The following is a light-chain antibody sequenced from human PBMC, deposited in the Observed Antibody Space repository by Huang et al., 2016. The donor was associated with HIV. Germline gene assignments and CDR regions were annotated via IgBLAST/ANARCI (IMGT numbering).Light chain of an antibody. CDR3: QQRSNWWT. Sequence: EIVLTQSPATLSLSPGERATLSCRASQSVSSYLAWYQQKPGQAPRLLIYDASNRATRIPARFSGSGSGTDFTLTIGSLEPEDFAVYYCQQRSNWWTFGQGTKVEIK. J-gene: IGKJ1*01. CDR1: QSVSSY. CDR2: DAS. V-gene: IGKV3-11*01.